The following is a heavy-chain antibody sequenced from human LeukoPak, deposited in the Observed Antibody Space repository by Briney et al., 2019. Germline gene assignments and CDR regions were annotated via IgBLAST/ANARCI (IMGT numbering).Heavy chain of an antibody. CDR1: GYFISSGYY. V-gene: IGHV4-38-2*02. D-gene: IGHD3-9*01. Sequence: SETLSLTCTVSGYFISSGYYWGWIRQPPGKGLEWIGSIYHTGSTYYNPSLKSRVTISVDTSKNQFSLKLRSVTAADTAVYYCARLTYFDWMKGFDYWGQGTLVTVSS. CDR3: ARLTYFDWMKGFDY. CDR2: IYHTGST. J-gene: IGHJ4*02.